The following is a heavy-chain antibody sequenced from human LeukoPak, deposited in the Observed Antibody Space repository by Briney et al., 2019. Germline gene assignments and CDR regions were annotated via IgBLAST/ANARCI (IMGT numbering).Heavy chain of an antibody. V-gene: IGHV1-69*05. CDR3: AKMSSGYFLPDY. D-gene: IGHD3-22*01. Sequence: SVKVSCKASGGTFSSYAISWVRQAPGQGLEWMGGIIPIFGTANYAQKFQGRVTITTDESTSTAYMELSSLRSEDTAVYYCAKMSSGYFLPDYWGQGTLVTVSS. CDR2: IIPIFGTA. CDR1: GGTFSSYA. J-gene: IGHJ4*02.